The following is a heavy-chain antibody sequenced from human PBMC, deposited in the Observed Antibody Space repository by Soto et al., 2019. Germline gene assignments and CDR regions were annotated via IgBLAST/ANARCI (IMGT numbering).Heavy chain of an antibody. Sequence: EVVLLESGGDLVRPGGSLRLSCETSVFTFRQYTMNWVRQAPGQGLEWVSGIYGSATGIYYADSVRGRFTISRDNSRNTVYLQMNSLRAEDTAVYYCAKDRHPDGRWDIDWWGQGTRVTVSS. CDR1: VFTFRQYT. D-gene: IGHD1-26*01. CDR3: AKDRHPDGRWDIDW. J-gene: IGHJ4*02. CDR2: IYGSATGI. V-gene: IGHV3-23*01.